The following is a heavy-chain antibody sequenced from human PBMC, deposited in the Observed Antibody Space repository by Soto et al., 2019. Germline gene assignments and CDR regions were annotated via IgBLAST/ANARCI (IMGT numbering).Heavy chain of an antibody. Sequence: EVQLVESGGGLVQPGGSLRLSCAASGFTFSSYDMHWVRQATGKGLEWVSAIGTAGDTYYPGSVKGRFTISRENAKNFLYLQMNSLRAGDTAVYYCARGENSGLDAFDIWGQGTMVTVSS. CDR1: GFTFSSYD. CDR3: ARGENSGLDAFDI. CDR2: IGTAGDT. D-gene: IGHD6-19*01. J-gene: IGHJ3*02. V-gene: IGHV3-13*01.